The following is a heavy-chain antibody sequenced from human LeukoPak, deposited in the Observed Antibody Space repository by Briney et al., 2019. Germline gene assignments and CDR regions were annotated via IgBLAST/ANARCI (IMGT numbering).Heavy chain of an antibody. V-gene: IGHV4-59*01. CDR3: ARDKGPYWYFDL. CDR2: IFYSRST. CDR1: GGSISSSY. Sequence: PSETLSLTCTVSGGSISSSYWSWIRQPPGKGLEWIGYIFYSRSTNYDPSLMSRVTISVDTPKNQFSLKLSSVTAADTAVYYCARDKGPYWYFDLWGRGTLVTVSS. J-gene: IGHJ2*01.